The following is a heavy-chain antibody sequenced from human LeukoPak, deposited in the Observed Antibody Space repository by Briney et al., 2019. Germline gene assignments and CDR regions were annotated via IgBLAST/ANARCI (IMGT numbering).Heavy chain of an antibody. CDR2: IYYSGST. Sequence: SETLSLTCTVSGYSISSSYYWGWIRQPPGKGLEWIGSIYYSGSTYYNPSLKSRVTISVDTSKNQFSLKLSSVTAADTAVYYCARDPYCSGGSCYWRYYFDYWGQGTLVTVSS. CDR3: ARDPYCSGGSCYWRYYFDY. V-gene: IGHV4-38-2*02. J-gene: IGHJ4*02. CDR1: GYSISSSYY. D-gene: IGHD2-15*01.